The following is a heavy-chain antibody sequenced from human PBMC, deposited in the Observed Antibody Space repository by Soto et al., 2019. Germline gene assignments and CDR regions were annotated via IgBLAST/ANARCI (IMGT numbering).Heavy chain of an antibody. V-gene: IGHV3-48*02. Sequence: GGSLRLSCAASGFTFSSYSMNWVRQAPGKGLEWVSYISSSSSTIYYADSVKGRFTISRDNAKNSLYLQMNSLRDEDTAVYYCARESRFLEWLSLNWSDPWGQGTPVTVSS. CDR3: ARESRFLEWLSLNWSDP. CDR2: ISSSSSTI. D-gene: IGHD3-3*01. CDR1: GFTFSSYS. J-gene: IGHJ5*02.